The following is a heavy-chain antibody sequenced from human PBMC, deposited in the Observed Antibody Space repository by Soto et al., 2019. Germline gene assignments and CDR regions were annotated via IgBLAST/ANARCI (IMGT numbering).Heavy chain of an antibody. CDR2: ISGSGGST. D-gene: IGHD6-19*01. CDR3: AKDPAVAGGQFDY. V-gene: IGHV3-23*01. Sequence: PWGSLRLSCAASGFTFSSYAMSWVRQAPGKGLEWVSAISGSGGSTYYADSVKGRFTISRDNSKNTLYLQMNSLRAEDTAVYYCAKDPAVAGGQFDYWGQGTLVTVSS. J-gene: IGHJ4*02. CDR1: GFTFSSYA.